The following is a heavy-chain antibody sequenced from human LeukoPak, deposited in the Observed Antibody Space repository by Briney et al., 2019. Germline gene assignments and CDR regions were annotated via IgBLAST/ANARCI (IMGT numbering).Heavy chain of an antibody. V-gene: IGHV3-9*01. D-gene: IGHD3-22*01. CDR1: GFTFDDYA. Sequence: GRSLRLSCAASGFTFDDYAMHWVRQAPGKGLEWVSGISWNGGTSAYADSVRGRFTISRDNAKNSLYLQMYSLRAEDTALYYCAKDNHYYDTSGSLDYWGQGTLVTVSS. CDR2: ISWNGGTS. J-gene: IGHJ4*02. CDR3: AKDNHYYDTSGSLDY.